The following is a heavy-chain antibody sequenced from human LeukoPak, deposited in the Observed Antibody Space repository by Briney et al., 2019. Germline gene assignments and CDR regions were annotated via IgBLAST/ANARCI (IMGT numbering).Heavy chain of an antibody. J-gene: IGHJ5*02. V-gene: IGHV3-53*01. CDR3: ARTRGIPAAIVPWFDP. CDR1: GFTVSSNY. Sequence: PGGSLRLSCAASGFTVSSNYMSWVRQAPGKGLEWVSVIYSGGSTYYADSVKGRFTISRGNSKNTLYLQMNSLRAEDTAVYYCARTRGIPAAIVPWFDPWGQGTLVTVSS. CDR2: IYSGGST. D-gene: IGHD2-2*01.